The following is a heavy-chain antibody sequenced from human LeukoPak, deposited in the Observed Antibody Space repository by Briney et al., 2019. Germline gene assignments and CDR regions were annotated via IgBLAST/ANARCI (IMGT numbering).Heavy chain of an antibody. CDR1: GFTFSSYD. V-gene: IGHV3-13*01. CDR2: ISTAGDT. CDR3: ARDLGQYYDTSDNWFDP. D-gene: IGHD3-22*01. Sequence: GGSPRLSCAASGFTFSSYDMHWVRQATGKGLEWVSAISTAGDTYYPGSVKGRFTISRENAKNTLNLQMNSLRAEDTAVYYCARDLGQYYDTSDNWFDPWGQGTLVTVSS. J-gene: IGHJ5*02.